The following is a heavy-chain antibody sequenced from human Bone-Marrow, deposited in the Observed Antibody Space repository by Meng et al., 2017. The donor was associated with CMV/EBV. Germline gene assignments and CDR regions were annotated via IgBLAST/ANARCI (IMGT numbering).Heavy chain of an antibody. V-gene: IGHV4-34*01. CDR3: ARTRYCSSTSCQGNFDY. D-gene: IGHD2-2*01. Sequence: QGQPPQWGAGLLKPSETLSLTCAVYGGSFSGYYWSWIRQPPGKGLEWIGEINHSGSTNYNPSLKSRVTMSVDTSKNQFSLKLSSVTAADTAVYYCARTRYCSSTSCQGNFDYWGQGTLVTVSS. J-gene: IGHJ4*02. CDR2: INHSGST. CDR1: GGSFSGYY.